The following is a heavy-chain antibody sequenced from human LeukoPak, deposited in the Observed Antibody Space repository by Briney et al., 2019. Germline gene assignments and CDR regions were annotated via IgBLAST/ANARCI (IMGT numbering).Heavy chain of an antibody. CDR2: IKSKTDGGTT. V-gene: IGHV3-15*01. J-gene: IGHJ6*03. D-gene: IGHD3-10*01. CDR3: TTVFGTGLWFGEVRHYYYMDV. CDR1: GFTFSNAW. Sequence: PGGSLRLSCAASGFTFSNAWMSWVRQAPGKGLEWVGRIKSKTDGGTTDYAAPVKGRFTISRDDSKNTLYLQMNSLKTEDTAVYYCTTVFGTGLWFGEVRHYYYMDVWGKGTTVTVSS.